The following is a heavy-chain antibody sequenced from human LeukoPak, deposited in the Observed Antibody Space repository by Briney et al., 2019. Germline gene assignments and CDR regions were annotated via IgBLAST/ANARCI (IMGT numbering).Heavy chain of an antibody. CDR3: ARDRARGSSWYRRDY. D-gene: IGHD6-13*01. CDR1: GYTFTGYG. V-gene: IGHV1-18*01. Sequence: ASVKVSCKASGYTFTGYGISWVRQAPGQGLEWMGWISAYNGNTNYAQKLQGRVTMTTDTSTSTAYMELRSLRSDDTAVYYCARDRARGSSWYRRDYWGQGTLVAVSS. J-gene: IGHJ4*02. CDR2: ISAYNGNT.